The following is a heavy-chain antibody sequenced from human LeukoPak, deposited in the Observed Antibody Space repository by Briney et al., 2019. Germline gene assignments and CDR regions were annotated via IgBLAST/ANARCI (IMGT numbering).Heavy chain of an antibody. V-gene: IGHV3-43*02. CDR2: ISGDGGST. D-gene: IGHD4/OR15-4a*01. CDR1: GFTFDDYA. Sequence: PGGSLRLSCAASGFTFDDYAMHWVRQAPGKGLEWVSLISGDGGSTYYADSVKGRFTISRDNSKNSLYLLMNSLRTEDTALYYCAKDIPYGDVSLSYYYGMDVWGQGTTVTVSS. CDR3: AKDIPYGDVSLSYYYGMDV. J-gene: IGHJ6*02.